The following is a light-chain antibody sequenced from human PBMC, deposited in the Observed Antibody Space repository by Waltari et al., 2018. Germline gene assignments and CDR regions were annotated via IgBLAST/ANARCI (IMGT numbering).Light chain of an antibody. CDR2: KAS. Sequence: DIQMTQSPSTLSASVGDRVTITCRASQSISSWLAWYQQKPGKATKLLIYKASSLESGVPSRFSGRGSGTEFTLTISSLQPDDFATYYCQQYNSYPWTFGQGTKVEIK. CDR1: QSISSW. V-gene: IGKV1-5*03. CDR3: QQYNSYPWT. J-gene: IGKJ1*01.